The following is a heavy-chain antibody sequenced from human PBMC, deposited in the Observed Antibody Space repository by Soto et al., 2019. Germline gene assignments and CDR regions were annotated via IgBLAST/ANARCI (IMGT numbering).Heavy chain of an antibody. CDR3: TRDLFFISPSRVRADAY. J-gene: IGHJ4*02. CDR1: GYTFTSFG. Sequence: VQLVQSGAEVKKPGASVRVSCKASGYTFTSFGLSWVRQAPGQGPEWMGWISPESDKATYAHKFQGRITMTTDTSTTTAYRDLRSLRSDDTAVYYCTRDLFFISPSRVRADAYWGQGTLVSVS. CDR2: ISPESDKA. V-gene: IGHV1-18*01. D-gene: IGHD2-21*01.